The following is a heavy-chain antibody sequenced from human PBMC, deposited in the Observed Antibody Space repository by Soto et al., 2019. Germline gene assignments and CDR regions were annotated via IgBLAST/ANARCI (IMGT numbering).Heavy chain of an antibody. CDR3: AKDQAKYGSGYFYGMDV. CDR1: GFTFSIFG. V-gene: IGHV3-30*18. Sequence: GGSLRLSCAASGFTFSIFGMHWVRQAPGKGLEWVAVLSYDGTYKYYADSVKGHFTISRDNSKNTLFLQMNSLRPEDTAVYYCAKDQAKYGSGYFYGMDVWGQGTAVTVSS. CDR2: LSYDGTYK. D-gene: IGHD3-10*01. J-gene: IGHJ6*02.